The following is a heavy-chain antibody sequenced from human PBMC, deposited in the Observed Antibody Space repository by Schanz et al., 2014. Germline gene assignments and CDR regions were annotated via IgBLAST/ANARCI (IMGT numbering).Heavy chain of an antibody. CDR3: AKHVRSLTGNDY. J-gene: IGHJ4*02. V-gene: IGHV3-23*01. CDR1: GFTFSNHA. CDR2: IGGSGDST. Sequence: EMQLLESGGGLVQPGGSLRLSCSASGFTFSNHALSWVRQAPGKGLEWVSGIGGSGDSTHYADSVKGRFIISRDNSKNTLYLQVNSLRAEDTAVYYCAKHVRSLTGNDYWGQGTLVTVSS. D-gene: IGHD3-9*01.